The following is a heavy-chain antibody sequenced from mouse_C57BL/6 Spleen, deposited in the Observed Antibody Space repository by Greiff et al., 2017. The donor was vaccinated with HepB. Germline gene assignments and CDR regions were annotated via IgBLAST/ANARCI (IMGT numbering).Heavy chain of an antibody. V-gene: IGHV5-15*01. CDR3: ARPRLGLGFAY. J-gene: IGHJ3*01. CDR2: ISNLAYSI. Sequence: EVQVVESGGGLVQPGGSLKLSCAASGFTFSDYGMAWVRQAPRKGPEWVAFISNLAYSIYYADTVTGRFTISRENAKNTLYLEMSSLRSEDTAMYYCARPRLGLGFAYWGQGTLVTVSA. D-gene: IGHD4-1*01. CDR1: GFTFSDYG.